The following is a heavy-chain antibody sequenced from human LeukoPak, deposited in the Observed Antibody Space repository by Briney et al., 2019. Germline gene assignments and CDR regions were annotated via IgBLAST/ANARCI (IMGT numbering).Heavy chain of an antibody. CDR2: IYESGTT. J-gene: IGHJ4*02. CDR1: GESLNGYY. V-gene: IGHV4-34*01. D-gene: IGHD2-15*01. Sequence: SETLSLPCAVYGESLNGYYWSWVRQPPGEGLEWIGEIYESGTTKYNPSLKSRVAISMVPSKQQFSLILSSVTASDTAVYYCARGAWATRLASWGLGTPVIVSS. CDR3: ARGAWATRLAS.